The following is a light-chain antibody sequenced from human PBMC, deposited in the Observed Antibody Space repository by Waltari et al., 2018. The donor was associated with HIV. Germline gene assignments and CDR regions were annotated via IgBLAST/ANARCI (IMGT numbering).Light chain of an antibody. V-gene: IGKV4-1*01. CDR2: WAS. CDR3: QQYYSTPWT. CDR1: QSVLYSSNNKNY. J-gene: IGKJ1*01. Sequence: DIVMTQSPDSLVVSLGERATINCKSSQSVLYSSNNKNYLAWYQQKPGQPPKLLIYWASTRESGVPDRFSGSGSGTDFTLTISSLQAEDVAVYYGQQYYSTPWTFGQGTKVEIK.